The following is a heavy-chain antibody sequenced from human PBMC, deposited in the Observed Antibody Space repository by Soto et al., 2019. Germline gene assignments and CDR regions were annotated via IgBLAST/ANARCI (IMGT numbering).Heavy chain of an antibody. Sequence: QVQLVQSGAEVKKPGSSVKVSCKASGGTFSSYAISWVRQAPGQGLEWMGGIIPIFGTANYAQKFQGRVTITADESTSTAYMELSSLSSEDTAVYYCATVGRYGSGSYSHDYWGQGTLVTVSS. V-gene: IGHV1-69*01. CDR2: IIPIFGTA. D-gene: IGHD3-10*01. CDR3: ATVGRYGSGSYSHDY. J-gene: IGHJ4*02. CDR1: GGTFSSYA.